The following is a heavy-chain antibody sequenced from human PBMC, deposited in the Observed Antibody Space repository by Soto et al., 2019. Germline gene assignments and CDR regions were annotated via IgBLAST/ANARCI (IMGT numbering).Heavy chain of an antibody. V-gene: IGHV1-69*02. D-gene: IGHD6-19*01. CDR1: GGTFSSYT. CDR2: IIPILGIA. Sequence: QVQLVQSGAEVKKPGSSVKVSCKASGGTFSSYTISWVRQAPGQGLEWMGRIIPILGIANYAQKFQGRVTITADKSTSTAYMGLSSLRSEDTAVYYRAGGVAGSGWLIDAFDIWGQGTMVTVSS. J-gene: IGHJ3*02. CDR3: AGGVAGSGWLIDAFDI.